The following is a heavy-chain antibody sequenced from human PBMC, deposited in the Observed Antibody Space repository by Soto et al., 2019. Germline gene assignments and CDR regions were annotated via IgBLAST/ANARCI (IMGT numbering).Heavy chain of an antibody. J-gene: IGHJ4*02. Sequence: GGSLRLSCEASGFIFSDYWMHWVRQTPGTGLVWVSRINTDGTITDYADSVKGRFTISRDNAKNTLYLQMDSLRADDTAVYYCAKDLTWNQADYWGQGVLVTVSS. V-gene: IGHV3-74*01. CDR1: GFIFSDYW. CDR2: INTDGTIT. CDR3: AKDLTWNQADY. D-gene: IGHD1-1*01.